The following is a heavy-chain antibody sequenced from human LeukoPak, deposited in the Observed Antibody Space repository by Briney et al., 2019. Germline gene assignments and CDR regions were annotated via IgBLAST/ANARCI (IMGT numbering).Heavy chain of an antibody. V-gene: IGHV3-7*01. CDR3: ARDQLWPAAACDY. CDR2: IKHDGSEK. J-gene: IGHJ4*02. D-gene: IGHD6-13*01. Sequence: GGSLRLSCAASGFTFSNYWMTWVRQAPGKGLEWVASIKHDGSEKYYVDSVKGRFAIYRDTAKNSLYLQMNSLRAEDTAVYYCARDQLWPAAACDYWGQGTLVTVSS. CDR1: GFTFSNYW.